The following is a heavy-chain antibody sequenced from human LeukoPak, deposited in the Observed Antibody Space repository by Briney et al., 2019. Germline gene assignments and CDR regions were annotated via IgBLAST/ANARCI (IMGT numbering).Heavy chain of an antibody. Sequence: GASVKVSCKASGYTFTGYYMHWVRQAPGQGLEWMGRINSNSGGTNYAQKFQGRVTMTRDTSISTAYMELSRLRSDDTAVYYCARDLGNLYYDSSGYYGYWGQGTLVTVSS. CDR1: GYTFTGYY. J-gene: IGHJ4*02. CDR3: ARDLGNLYYDSSGYYGY. CDR2: INSNSGGT. D-gene: IGHD3-22*01. V-gene: IGHV1-2*06.